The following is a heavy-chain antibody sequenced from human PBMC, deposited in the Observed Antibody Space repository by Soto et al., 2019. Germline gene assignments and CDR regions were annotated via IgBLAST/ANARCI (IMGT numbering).Heavy chain of an antibody. Sequence: SETLSLTCTVSGGSISSSSYSWGWIRQPPETGLEWIGSMYYSGSTYYNPSLKSRVTISVDTSKNLFSLKLSSVTAADTAIYYCASAQYSSSSSDYCGQGTLVTVSS. J-gene: IGHJ4*02. D-gene: IGHD6-6*01. V-gene: IGHV4-39*01. CDR2: MYYSGST. CDR1: GGSISSSSYS. CDR3: ASAQYSSSSSDY.